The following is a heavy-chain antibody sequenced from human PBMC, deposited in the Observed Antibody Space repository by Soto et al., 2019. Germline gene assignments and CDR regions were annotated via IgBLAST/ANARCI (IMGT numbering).Heavy chain of an antibody. CDR1: GGTFSSYA. J-gene: IGHJ6*02. V-gene: IGHV1-69*01. CDR2: ILPISGTA. D-gene: IGHD2-2*01. Sequence: QVQLVQSGAEVKKPGSSVKVSCKASGGTFSSYAISWVRQAPGQGLEWMGEILPISGTANYAQKFQGRVTITADESTSTAYMELSSLSFEDTAVYYCARSQGSSTSLEIYYYYYYGVDVWGQGTTVTVSS. CDR3: ARSQGSSTSLEIYYYYYYGVDV.